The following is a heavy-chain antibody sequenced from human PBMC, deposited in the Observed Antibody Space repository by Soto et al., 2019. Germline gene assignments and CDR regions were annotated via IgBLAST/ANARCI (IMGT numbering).Heavy chain of an antibody. CDR1: GFTFSDYY. CDR3: ARDAQSYSSGWYAGPGFYYYGMDV. V-gene: IGHV3-11*06. J-gene: IGHJ6*02. Sequence: GGSLRLSCAASGFTFSDYYMSWIRQAPGKGLEWVSYISSSSSYTNYADSVKGRFTISRDNAKNSLYLQMNSLRAEDTAVYYCARDAQSYSSGWYAGPGFYYYGMDVWGQGTTVTVSS. CDR2: ISSSSSYT. D-gene: IGHD6-19*01.